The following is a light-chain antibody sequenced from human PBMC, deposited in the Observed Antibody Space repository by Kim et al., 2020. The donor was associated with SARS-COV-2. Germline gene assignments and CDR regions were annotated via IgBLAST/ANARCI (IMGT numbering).Light chain of an antibody. CDR2: EVT. Sequence: GQSVTISCTGTSSDVGGYNYVSWYQQHPGKAPKLMIYEVTKRPSGDPDRFSGSKSGNTASLTVSGLQAEDEADYYCSSYAGSNNLVFGGGTQLTVL. CDR3: SSYAGSNNLV. CDR1: SSDVGGYNY. J-gene: IGLJ2*01. V-gene: IGLV2-8*01.